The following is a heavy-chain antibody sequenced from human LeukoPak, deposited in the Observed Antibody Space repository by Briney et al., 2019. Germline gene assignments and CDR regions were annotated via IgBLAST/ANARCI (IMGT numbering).Heavy chain of an antibody. J-gene: IGHJ4*02. CDR3: AREAGVYCSSTSCPDY. D-gene: IGHD2-2*01. CDR2: INHSGST. Sequence: SETLSLTCAVYGGSFSGYYWSWIRQPPGKGLEWIGEINHSGSTYYNPSLKSRVTISVDTSKNQFSLKLSSVTAADTAVYYCAREAGVYCSSTSCPDYWGQGTLVTVSS. CDR1: GGSFSGYY. V-gene: IGHV4-34*01.